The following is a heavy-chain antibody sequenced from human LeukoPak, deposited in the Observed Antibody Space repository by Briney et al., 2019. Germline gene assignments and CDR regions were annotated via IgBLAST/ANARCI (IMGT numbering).Heavy chain of an antibody. Sequence: GGSLRLSCVASGFTFSSYAMSWVRQAPGKGLEWVSAISGSGGSTYYADSVKGRFTISRDNSKNTLYLQMNSLRAEDTAVYYCAKDGNYDFWSGYPNWFDPWGQGTLVTVSS. V-gene: IGHV3-23*01. CDR3: AKDGNYDFWSGYPNWFDP. D-gene: IGHD3-3*01. CDR2: ISGSGGST. J-gene: IGHJ5*02. CDR1: GFTFSSYA.